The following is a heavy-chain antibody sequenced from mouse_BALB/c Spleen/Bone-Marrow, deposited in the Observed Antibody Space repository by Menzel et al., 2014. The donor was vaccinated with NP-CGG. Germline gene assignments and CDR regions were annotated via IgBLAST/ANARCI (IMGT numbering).Heavy chain of an antibody. CDR3: ARHYLYYFDY. D-gene: IGHD5-5*01. CDR1: GYAFSSSW. Sequence: QVQLKQSGPELVKPGASVKISCKASGYAFSSSWMNWVKQRPGQGLEWIGRIYPGDGDTNYNGKFKGKATLTAGKSSSTAYMQLSSLTSVDSAVYFCARHYLYYFDYWGQGTTLTVSS. J-gene: IGHJ2*01. V-gene: IGHV1-82*01. CDR2: IYPGDGDT.